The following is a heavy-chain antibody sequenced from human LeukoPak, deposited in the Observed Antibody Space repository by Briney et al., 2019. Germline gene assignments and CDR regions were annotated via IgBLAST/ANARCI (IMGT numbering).Heavy chain of an antibody. J-gene: IGHJ4*02. CDR3: ARHDAVPVIRRGFDF. V-gene: IGHV4-59*08. CDR1: GGSLINYY. CDR2: IFYNGVT. D-gene: IGHD2-21*02. Sequence: SETLSFTCTVSGGSLINYYWSWIRKPPGKGLEWIGYIFYNGVTYYNPSLKSRVTISVDTSKNPFSLNLNSVTAADTAVYFCARHDAVPVIRRGFDFWGQGTLVTVSS.